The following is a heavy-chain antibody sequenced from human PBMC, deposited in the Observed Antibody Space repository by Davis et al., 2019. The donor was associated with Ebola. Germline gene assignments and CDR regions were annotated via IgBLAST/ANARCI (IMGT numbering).Heavy chain of an antibody. V-gene: IGHV3-23*01. CDR1: AITFSSYA. J-gene: IGHJ6*04. CDR2: ISGSGGNT. D-gene: IGHD3-3*01. Sequence: GESLKIPCADSAITFSSYAMTWVRQAPGKGLEWVSAISGSGGNTYYADSVKGRFTISRDNSKKTMYLQMNSRRGEDTAVYHCARSGLSFGVVKYHYGMDAWGKGTTVTVSS. CDR3: ARSGLSFGVVKYHYGMDA.